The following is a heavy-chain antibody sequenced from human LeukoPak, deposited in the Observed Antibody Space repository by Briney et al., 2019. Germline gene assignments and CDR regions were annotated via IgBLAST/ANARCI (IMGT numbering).Heavy chain of an antibody. CDR1: GGSISSYY. CDR2: IYYSGST. D-gene: IGHD5-18*01. Sequence: SETLSLTCTVSGGSISSYYWSWIRQPPGKGLEWIGYIYYSGSTKYNPSLKSRVTISIDTSRNQFSLRLNSMTAADTAIYYCARVLRAASWRSYDYWGQGSLVTVSS. V-gene: IGHV4-59*01. J-gene: IGHJ4*02. CDR3: ARVLRAASWRSYDY.